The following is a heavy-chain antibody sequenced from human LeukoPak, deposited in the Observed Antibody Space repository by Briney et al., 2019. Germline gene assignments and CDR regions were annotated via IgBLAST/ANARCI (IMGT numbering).Heavy chain of an antibody. V-gene: IGHV3-48*01. CDR2: ISSSSSTI. CDR1: GFTFSSYS. CDR3: ARVRYYGSGSYPDY. J-gene: IGHJ4*02. Sequence: GGSLRLSCAASGFTFSSYSMNWVRQAPGRGLEWVSYISSSSSTIYYADSVKGRFTISRDNAKNSLYLQMNSLRAEDTAVYYCARVRYYGSGSYPDYWGQGTLVTVSS. D-gene: IGHD3-10*01.